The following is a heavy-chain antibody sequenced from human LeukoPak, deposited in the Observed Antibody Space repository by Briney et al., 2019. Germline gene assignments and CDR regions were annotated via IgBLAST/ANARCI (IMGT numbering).Heavy chain of an antibody. J-gene: IGHJ4*02. CDR1: GFTVSSNY. CDR3: AKDRAFGQFLWGNDY. D-gene: IGHD3-10*01. V-gene: IGHV3-53*05. Sequence: GGSLRLSCAASGFTVSSNYMSWVRQAPGKGLEWVSVIYSGGSTYYADSVKGRFTISRDNSKNTLYLQMNSLRAEDTALYYCAKDRAFGQFLWGNDYWGQGTLVTVSS. CDR2: IYSGGST.